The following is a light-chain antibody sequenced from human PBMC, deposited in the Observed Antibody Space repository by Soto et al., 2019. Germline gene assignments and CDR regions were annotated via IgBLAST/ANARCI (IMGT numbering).Light chain of an antibody. J-gene: IGKJ2*01. CDR1: QSVGSK. Sequence: EIVMTQSPATLSVSPGERASLSCRASQSVGSKLIWYQHKPGQPPRLLIYGASARATGIPARFSGSGSGTEFTLTISSLQPEDSAIYYCQERSKWTLSTFGQGTKLEIK. V-gene: IGKV3-15*01. CDR3: QERSKWTLST. CDR2: GAS.